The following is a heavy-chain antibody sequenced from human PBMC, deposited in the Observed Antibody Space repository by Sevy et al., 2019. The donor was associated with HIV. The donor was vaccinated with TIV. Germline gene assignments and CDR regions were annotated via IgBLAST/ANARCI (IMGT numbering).Heavy chain of an antibody. CDR3: ARDRGEILSSAFDY. V-gene: IGHV3-30*04. D-gene: IGHD3-16*01. Sequence: GGSLRLSCAASGFTFSDYRMHWVRQAPGKGLEWVAVISYEGRNIKYNADSVKGRFTISRDNSKNTVYLQMNSLRAEDTAIYYCARDRGEILSSAFDYWGQGTLVTVSS. J-gene: IGHJ4*02. CDR2: ISYEGRNIK. CDR1: GFTFSDYR.